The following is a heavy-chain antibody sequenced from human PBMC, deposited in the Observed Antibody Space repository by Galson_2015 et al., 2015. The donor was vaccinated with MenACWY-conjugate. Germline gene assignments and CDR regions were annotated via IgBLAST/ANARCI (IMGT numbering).Heavy chain of an antibody. CDR1: GYTFSSYW. Sequence: QSGAEVKKPGESLKISCQGSGYTFSSYWIGWVRQMPGKGLEWMGIISPSDSDTRYSPSFQGQVTISADKSISTAYLQWSSLKASDTAIYYCARHPGGFYYDSIAYHYDYYGMDLWGQGTTVTVSS. J-gene: IGHJ6*02. CDR3: ARHPGGFYYDSIAYHYDYYGMDL. CDR2: ISPSDSDT. D-gene: IGHD3-22*01. V-gene: IGHV5-51*01.